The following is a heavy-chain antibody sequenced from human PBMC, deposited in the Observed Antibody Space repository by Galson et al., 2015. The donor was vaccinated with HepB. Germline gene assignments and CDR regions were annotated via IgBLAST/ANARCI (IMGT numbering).Heavy chain of an antibody. CDR3: ARDNGPITANYDFWSGYYPDAFDI. D-gene: IGHD3-3*01. CDR2: IIPIFGTA. Sequence: SVKVSCKASGGTFSSYAISWVRQAPGQGLEWMGGIIPIFGTANYAQKFQGRVTITADESTSTAYMELSSLRSEDTAVYYCARDNGPITANYDFWSGYYPDAFDIWGQGTMVTVSS. V-gene: IGHV1-69*13. CDR1: GGTFSSYA. J-gene: IGHJ3*02.